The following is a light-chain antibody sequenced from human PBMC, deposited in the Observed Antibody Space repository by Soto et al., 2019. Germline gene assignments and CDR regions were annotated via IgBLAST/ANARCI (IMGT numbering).Light chain of an antibody. CDR1: SSDVGNYNY. CDR2: NVN. Sequence: QSVLTQSASVSGSPGQSITISCTGTSSDVGNYNYVSWYQQHPGEVPKLIIFNVNNRPSGVSNRFSGSKSGNTASLTISGLQAEDEAHYYSSSFTSSTTYVFGTGTKLTVL. CDR3: SSFTSSTTYV. J-gene: IGLJ1*01. V-gene: IGLV2-14*01.